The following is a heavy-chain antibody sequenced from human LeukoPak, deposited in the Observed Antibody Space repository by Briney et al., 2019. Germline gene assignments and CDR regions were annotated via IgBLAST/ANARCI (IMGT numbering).Heavy chain of an antibody. D-gene: IGHD3-22*01. CDR2: IRYDGSTK. CDR1: GFSFSKSG. Sequence: GGSLRLSCAASGFSFSKSGMHWVRQAPGKGLEWVAFIRYDGSTKYYADSVKGRFTISRDNARNTLYLQMNSPRAEDTAVYYCARWYYYETSGLYYGSFDNWGQGTLVTVSS. J-gene: IGHJ5*02. V-gene: IGHV3-30*02. CDR3: ARWYYYETSGLYYGSFDN.